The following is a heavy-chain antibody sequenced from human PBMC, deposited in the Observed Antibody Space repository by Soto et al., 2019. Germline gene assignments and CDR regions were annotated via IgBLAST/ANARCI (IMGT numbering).Heavy chain of an antibody. CDR1: GDSVSGNSAA. CDR3: ARAFSGSYPNFDY. J-gene: IGHJ4*02. V-gene: IGHV6-1*01. D-gene: IGHD1-26*01. Sequence: QTLSLTCAISGDSVSGNSAAWNWIRQSPSRGLEWLGRTYYRSKWYNDYAVSVKSRITVTPDTSKNQFSMHLNSVTPEDTAVYYCARAFSGSYPNFDYWGQGTLVTVSS. CDR2: TYYRSKWYN.